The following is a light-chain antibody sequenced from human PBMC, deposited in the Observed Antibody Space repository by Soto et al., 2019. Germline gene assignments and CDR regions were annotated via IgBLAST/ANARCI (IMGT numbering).Light chain of an antibody. CDR1: SSNIGAGYD. CDR3: QSYGTGLVV. J-gene: IGLJ2*01. V-gene: IGLV1-40*01. Sequence: QSVLTQPPSVSGAPGQRVTISCTGSSSNIGAGYDVHWYQQLPGTAPKLLIYGNNNRPSGVPDRFSGSKSDTSASLAINGLQAEDEATFDCQSYGTGLVVFGGGTKLTVL. CDR2: GNN.